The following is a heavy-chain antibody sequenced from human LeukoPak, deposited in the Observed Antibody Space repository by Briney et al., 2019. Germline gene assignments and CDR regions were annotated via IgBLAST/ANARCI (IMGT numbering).Heavy chain of an antibody. CDR2: ISAYNGNT. CDR3: ARVRLSAAAILPDP. CDR1: GGTFSSYA. D-gene: IGHD2-2*02. Sequence: ASVKVSCKASGGTFSSYAISWVRQAPGQGLEWMGWISAYNGNTNYAQKLQGRVTMTTDTSTSTAYMELRSLRSDDTAVYYCARVRLSAAAILPDPWGQGTLVTVSS. J-gene: IGHJ5*02. V-gene: IGHV1-18*01.